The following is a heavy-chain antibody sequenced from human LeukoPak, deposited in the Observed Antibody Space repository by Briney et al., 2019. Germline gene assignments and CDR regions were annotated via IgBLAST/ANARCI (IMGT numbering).Heavy chain of an antibody. CDR1: GGSISSGGYY. CDR2: IYTSGST. Sequence: SETLSLTCTVSGGSISSGGYYWSWIRQHPGKGLEWIGYIYTSGSTNYNPSLKGRVTISVDTSKNQFSLKLSSVTAADTAVYYCARNHRWELALDYWGQGTLVTVSS. J-gene: IGHJ4*02. V-gene: IGHV4-61*08. CDR3: ARNHRWELALDY. D-gene: IGHD1-26*01.